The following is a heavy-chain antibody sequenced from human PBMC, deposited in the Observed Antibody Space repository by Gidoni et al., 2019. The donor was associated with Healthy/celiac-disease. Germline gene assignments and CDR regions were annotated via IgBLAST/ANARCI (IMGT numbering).Heavy chain of an antibody. J-gene: IGHJ3*02. CDR3: AADTYYDFWSLFDI. V-gene: IGHV3-23*01. D-gene: IGHD3-3*01. CDR1: GFTFSSYA. Sequence: EVPLLESGGGLVQPGGSLRLSCEASGFTFSSYAMSWVRQAPGKGLEWVSAISGSGGSTYYADSVKGRFTISRDNSKNTLYLQMNSLRAEDTAVYYCAADTYYDFWSLFDIWGQGTMVTVSS. CDR2: ISGSGGST.